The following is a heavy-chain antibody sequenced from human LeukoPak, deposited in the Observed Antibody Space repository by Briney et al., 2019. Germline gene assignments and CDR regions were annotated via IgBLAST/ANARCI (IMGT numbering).Heavy chain of an antibody. V-gene: IGHV1-3*01. D-gene: IGHD3-10*01. CDR2: INAGNGNT. Sequence: GASVKVSCKASGYTFTSYAMHWVRQAPGQRLEWMGWINAGNGNTKYSQKFQGRVTITRDTSASTAYMELSSLRSEDTAVYYCARVAGRGVVPTTFNFDYWGQGTLVTVSS. CDR3: ARVAGRGVVPTTFNFDY. CDR1: GYTFTSYA. J-gene: IGHJ4*02.